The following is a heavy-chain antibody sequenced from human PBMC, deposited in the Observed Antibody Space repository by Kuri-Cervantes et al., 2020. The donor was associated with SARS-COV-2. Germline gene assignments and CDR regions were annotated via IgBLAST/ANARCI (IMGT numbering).Heavy chain of an antibody. CDR1: GGSISSYY. D-gene: IGHD2-2*01. V-gene: IGHV4-59*08. CDR2: IYYSGST. J-gene: IGHJ6*03. Sequence: GSLRLSCTVSGGSISSYYWSWIRQPPGEGLEWIGYIYYSGSTNYNPSLKSRVTISVDTSKNQFSLKLSSVTAADTAVYYCATSGYCSSTSCYPPPYYYYYYMDVWGKGTTVTVSS. CDR3: ATSGYCSSTSCYPPPYYYYYYMDV.